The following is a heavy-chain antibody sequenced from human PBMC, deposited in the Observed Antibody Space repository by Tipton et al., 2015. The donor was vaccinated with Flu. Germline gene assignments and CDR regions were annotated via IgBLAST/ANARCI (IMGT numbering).Heavy chain of an antibody. J-gene: IGHJ4*02. CDR3: AKVIPEKVAGLDY. V-gene: IGHV3-23*01. D-gene: IGHD6-19*01. CDR2: IGGSGGST. Sequence: SLRLSCAASGFTFSRYAMSWVRQAPGKGLEWFSSIGGSGGSTYYADSVKGRFTISRDYSKNTLYLQMNSLRAEDTAIYYCAKVIPEKVAGLDYWGQGTLVTVSS. CDR1: GFTFSRYA.